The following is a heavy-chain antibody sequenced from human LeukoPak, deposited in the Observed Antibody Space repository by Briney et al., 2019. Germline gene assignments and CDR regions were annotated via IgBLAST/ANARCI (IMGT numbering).Heavy chain of an antibody. CDR2: IKQDGSEK. Sequence: PGGSQRLSCAASGFTFSSYWMSWVRQAPGKGLEWVANIKQDGSEKYYVDSVKGRFTISRDNAKNSLYLQMNSLRAEDTAVYYCARDSPYYYDSSGYYSYDDAFDIWGQGTMVTVSS. V-gene: IGHV3-7*01. CDR3: ARDSPYYYDSSGYYSYDDAFDI. D-gene: IGHD3-22*01. J-gene: IGHJ3*02. CDR1: GFTFSSYW.